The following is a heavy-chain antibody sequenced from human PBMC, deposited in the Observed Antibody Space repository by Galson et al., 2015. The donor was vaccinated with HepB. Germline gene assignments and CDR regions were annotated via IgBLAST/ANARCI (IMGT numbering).Heavy chain of an antibody. V-gene: IGHV2-5*01. J-gene: IGHJ4*02. D-gene: IGHD1-26*01. CDR3: AHRRGGSYYSY. CDR2: IYWNDDK. Sequence: PALVKPTQTLTLTCTFSGFSLSTSGVGVGWIRQPPGKALEWLALIYWNDDKRYSPSLKSRLTIAKDPSKNQVVLTMTNMDPVDTATYYCAHRRGGSYYSYWGQGTLVTIPS. CDR1: GFSLSTSGVG.